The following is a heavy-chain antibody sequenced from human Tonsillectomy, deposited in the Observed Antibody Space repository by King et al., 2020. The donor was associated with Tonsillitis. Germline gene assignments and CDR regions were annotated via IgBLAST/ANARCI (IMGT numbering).Heavy chain of an antibody. D-gene: IGHD3-3*01. CDR1: GFTFSSYG. CDR2: ILYDGSKK. V-gene: IGHV3-30*18. Sequence: VQLVESGGGVVQPGRSLRLSCAVSGFTFSSYGMHWVRQAPGKGLEWVAVILYDGSKKYYADSVKGRFTISRDNSKNTLYLQMNSLRAEDTAVYYCAKDQRIRHYTIFGVVRDPALPAIQQVWGMDVWGQGTTVTVSS. J-gene: IGHJ6*02. CDR3: AKDQRIRHYTIFGVVRDPALPAIQQVWGMDV.